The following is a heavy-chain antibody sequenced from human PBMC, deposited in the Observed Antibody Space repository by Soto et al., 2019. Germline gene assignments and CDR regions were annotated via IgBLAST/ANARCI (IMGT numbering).Heavy chain of an antibody. Sequence: GGSLRLSCSASGFTFSSYAMHWVRQAPGKGLEYVSAISSNGGSTYYADSVKGRFTISRDNSKNTLYLQMSSLRAEDTAVYYCVKAPYHLYYYDSSGYPYYFDYWGQGTLVTVSS. D-gene: IGHD3-22*01. V-gene: IGHV3-64D*08. J-gene: IGHJ4*02. CDR2: ISSNGGST. CDR1: GFTFSSYA. CDR3: VKAPYHLYYYDSSGYPYYFDY.